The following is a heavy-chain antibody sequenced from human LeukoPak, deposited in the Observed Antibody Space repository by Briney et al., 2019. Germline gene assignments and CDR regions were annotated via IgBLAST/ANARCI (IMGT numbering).Heavy chain of an antibody. CDR1: GGSISSYF. Sequence: SETLSLTCTVSGGSISSYFCSWIRQPAGKGLEWIGRIHTSGSTNYNSSLKSRVTMSVDTSKNQFSLKLSSVTAADTAVYYCARLLLWFGELSFDYWGQGTLVTVSS. V-gene: IGHV4-4*07. J-gene: IGHJ4*02. CDR3: ARLLLWFGELSFDY. D-gene: IGHD3-10*01. CDR2: IHTSGST.